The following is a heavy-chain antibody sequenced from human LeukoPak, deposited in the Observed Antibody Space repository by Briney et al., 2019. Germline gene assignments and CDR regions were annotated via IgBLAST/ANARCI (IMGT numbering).Heavy chain of an antibody. CDR3: ARHGRGGYNPPFQH. Sequence: PSETLSLTCTVSGGSISSYYWSWIRQPPGKGLEWIGYIYYSGSTNYNPSLKSRVTISVDTSKNQFSLKLSSVTAADTAVYYCARHGRGGYNPPFQHWGQGTLVTVSS. D-gene: IGHD5-24*01. V-gene: IGHV4-59*01. J-gene: IGHJ1*01. CDR1: GGSISSYY. CDR2: IYYSGST.